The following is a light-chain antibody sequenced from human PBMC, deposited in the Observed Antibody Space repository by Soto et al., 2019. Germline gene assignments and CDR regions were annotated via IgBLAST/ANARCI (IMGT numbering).Light chain of an antibody. J-gene: IGKJ3*01. CDR2: DAS. Sequence: EIVLTQSPATLSLSPGERATLSCRASQSVSSYLAWYQQKPGQAPRLLIYDASNRATGIPARFSGSGSGTDFTLLITSLEPEDFAVYYCQQRSNWPGFTFGPGTKVDIK. CDR3: QQRSNWPGFT. CDR1: QSVSSY. V-gene: IGKV3-11*01.